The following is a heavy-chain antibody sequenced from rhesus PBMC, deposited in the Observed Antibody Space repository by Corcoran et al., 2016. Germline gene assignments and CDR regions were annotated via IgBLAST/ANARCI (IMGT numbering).Heavy chain of an antibody. CDR1: GGSISSNY. CDR2: ISGSDVCT. J-gene: IGHJ2*01. V-gene: IGHV4-173*01. D-gene: IGHD6-25*01. Sequence: QLQLQESGPGLVKPSETLSLTCAVSGGSISSNYWSWIRQPPRKGLVWIGRISGSDVCTDYNPSHTCQVTISTETSKNKFSLKLSAVTAADTAVYYCARRSGSWNDNWYFDLWGPGTPITISS. CDR3: ARRSGSWNDNWYFDL.